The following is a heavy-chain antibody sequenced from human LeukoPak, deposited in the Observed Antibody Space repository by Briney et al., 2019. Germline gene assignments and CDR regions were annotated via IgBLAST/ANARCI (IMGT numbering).Heavy chain of an antibody. V-gene: IGHV4-34*01. CDR1: GASFSGDY. Sequence: PSETLSLTCAVYGASFSGDYWNWIRQPPGKGLEWIGDINESGSTSYHPSLKSRVTMSVDTSNNHFSLRLTSLTAADTAVYYCARNFDSWGQGTLVTVSS. CDR3: ARNFDS. J-gene: IGHJ5*01. CDR2: INESGST.